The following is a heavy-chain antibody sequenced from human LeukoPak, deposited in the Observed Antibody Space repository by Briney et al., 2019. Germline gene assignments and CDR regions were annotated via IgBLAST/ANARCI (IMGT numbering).Heavy chain of an antibody. CDR1: GFTFNTYG. V-gene: IGHV3-33*01. D-gene: IGHD3-22*01. Sequence: GGSLRLSCAASGFTFNTYGMHWVRQAPGKGLEWVAVIWYDGSNKYYADSVRGRFTISRDNSKNTLHLQMNSLRAEDTAVYFCVRDSGEIPNTYYYDSSGYLHYWGPGTLVTVSS. CDR2: IWYDGSNK. J-gene: IGHJ4*02. CDR3: VRDSGEIPNTYYYDSSGYLHY.